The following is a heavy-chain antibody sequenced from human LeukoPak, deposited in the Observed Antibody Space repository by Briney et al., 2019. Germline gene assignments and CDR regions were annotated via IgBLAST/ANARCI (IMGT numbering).Heavy chain of an antibody. D-gene: IGHD1-1*01. Sequence: GGSLRLSCAASGFTFSSYGMHWVRQAPGKGLEWVAVISYDGSNKYYADSVKGRFTISRDSSKNTLYLQMNSLRAEDTAVYYCANGLERRYYYYYGMDVWGQGTTVTVSS. CDR2: ISYDGSNK. CDR1: GFTFSSYG. CDR3: ANGLERRYYYYYGMDV. J-gene: IGHJ6*02. V-gene: IGHV3-30*18.